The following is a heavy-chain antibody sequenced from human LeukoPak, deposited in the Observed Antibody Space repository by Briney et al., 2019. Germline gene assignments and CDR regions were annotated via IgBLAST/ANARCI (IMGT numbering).Heavy chain of an antibody. CDR2: ISYDGSNK. CDR3: AKEEGYCGGGRCYSRWYFDL. D-gene: IGHD2-15*01. Sequence: PGGSLRLSCAASGFTFSSYGMHWVRQAPGKGLEWVAVISYDGSNKYYADSVKGRFTISRDNSKNTLYLQMNSLRPEDTAVYYCAKEEGYCGGGRCYSRWYFDLWGRGTLVTVSS. CDR1: GFTFSSYG. V-gene: IGHV3-30*18. J-gene: IGHJ2*01.